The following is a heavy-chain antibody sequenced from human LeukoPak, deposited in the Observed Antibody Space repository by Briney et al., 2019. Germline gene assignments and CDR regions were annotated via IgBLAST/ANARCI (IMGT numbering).Heavy chain of an antibody. D-gene: IGHD6-13*01. CDR2: IIPILGIA. CDR3: ARERPPEGRVYYYYYGMDV. J-gene: IGHJ6*02. Sequence: ASVKVSCKASGGTFSSYAISWVRQAPGQGLEWMGRIIPILGIANYAQKFQGRVTITADKSTSTAYMELSSLRSEDTAVYYCARERPPEGRVYYYYYGMDVWGQGTTVTVSS. CDR1: GGTFSSYA. V-gene: IGHV1-69*04.